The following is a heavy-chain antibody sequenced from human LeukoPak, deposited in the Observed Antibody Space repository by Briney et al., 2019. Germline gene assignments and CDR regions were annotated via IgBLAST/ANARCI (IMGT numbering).Heavy chain of an antibody. CDR2: ISVSGGSS. Sequence: GGSLRLSCAASGFTFAGYAMSWVRQAPGKGLEWVSAISVSGGSSYYADSVKGRFTISRDNSKNTLFLQMNSLGAEDTAVYYCANGGILGTTHFDYWGQGTLVTVSS. D-gene: IGHD1-26*01. CDR3: ANGGILGTTHFDY. J-gene: IGHJ4*02. CDR1: GFTFAGYA. V-gene: IGHV3-23*01.